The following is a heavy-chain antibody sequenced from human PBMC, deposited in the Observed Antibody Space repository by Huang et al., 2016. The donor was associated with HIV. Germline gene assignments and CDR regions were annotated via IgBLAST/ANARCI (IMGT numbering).Heavy chain of an antibody. CDR2: INTTTVN. Sequence: EVHLVESGGGLVKPGGSLRLSCAASGFTFGDYNFDWVRHVPGKGLEGVSSINTTTVNNCGDSLKGRFTISRDNAKNSLYLRGNSLRDDDTAVYYCAREGTTDGLGWARSGYGMYVWGQGTSVIVSS. CDR3: AREGTTDGLGWARSGYGMYV. J-gene: IGHJ6*01. D-gene: IGHD4-17*01. CDR1: GFTFGDYN. V-gene: IGHV3-21*01.